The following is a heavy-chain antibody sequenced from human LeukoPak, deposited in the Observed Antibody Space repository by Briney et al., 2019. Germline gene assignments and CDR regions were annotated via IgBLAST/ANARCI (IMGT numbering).Heavy chain of an antibody. CDR3: AKLGRLLRDWFDP. J-gene: IGHJ5*02. V-gene: IGHV3-23*01. Sequence: GGSPRLSCAASGCTFSSYAMSWVRQAPGKGLEWVSAISGSGGSTYYADSVKGRFTISRDNSKNTLYLQMNSLRAEDTAVYYCAKLGRLLRDWFDPWGQGTLVTVSS. CDR2: ISGSGGST. D-gene: IGHD3-10*01. CDR1: GCTFSSYA.